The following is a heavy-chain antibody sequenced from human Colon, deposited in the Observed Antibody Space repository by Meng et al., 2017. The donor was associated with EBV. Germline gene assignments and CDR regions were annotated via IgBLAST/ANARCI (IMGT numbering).Heavy chain of an antibody. J-gene: IGHJ4*02. CDR1: GGPFSGFY. Sequence: VQLQQGGPGLFQPSETLSLPCTVYGGPFSGFYWTWIRQSPGKGLEWIGEIDDSGNIIYNPSLKSRVTISGDTSKNQFSLNVSSVTAADTAVYYCARSRWLLLQLWGQGTLVTVSS. D-gene: IGHD3-22*01. CDR3: ARSRWLLLQL. CDR2: IDDSGNI. V-gene: IGHV4-34*01.